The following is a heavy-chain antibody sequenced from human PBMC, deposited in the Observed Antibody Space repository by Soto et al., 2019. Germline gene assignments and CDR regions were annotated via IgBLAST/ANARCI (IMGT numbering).Heavy chain of an antibody. D-gene: IGHD3-22*01. CDR3: ARGMRPYNGYYDSSGYHLVTTPDAFDI. CDR1: GFTFSSYD. J-gene: IGHJ3*02. CDR2: IGTAGDT. V-gene: IGHV3-13*01. Sequence: PGGSLRLSCGASGFTFSSYDMHWVRQATGKGLEWVSAIGTAGDTYYPGSVKGRFTISRENAKNSLYLQMNSLRAGDTAVYYCARGMRPYNGYYDSSGYHLVTTPDAFDIWGQGTMVTVSS.